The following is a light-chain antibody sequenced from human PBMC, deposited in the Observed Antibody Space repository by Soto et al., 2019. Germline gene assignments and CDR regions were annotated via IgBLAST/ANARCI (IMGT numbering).Light chain of an antibody. CDR1: QSVGRNY. CDR3: QQYASSPLT. Sequence: PGERATLSCRASQSVGRNYLAWYKQKPGQAPRLLIYGASSRATGIPDTFSGSGSGTDFTLTISRLEPEDLAVYYCQQYASSPLTFGGGTKVEIK. J-gene: IGKJ4*01. CDR2: GAS. V-gene: IGKV3-20*01.